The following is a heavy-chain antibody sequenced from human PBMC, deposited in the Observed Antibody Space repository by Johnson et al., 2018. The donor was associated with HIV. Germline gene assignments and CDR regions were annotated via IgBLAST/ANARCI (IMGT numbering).Heavy chain of an antibody. D-gene: IGHD6-25*01. J-gene: IGHJ3*02. CDR1: GFTVSSNY. V-gene: IGHV3-66*01. Sequence: VQLMESGGGVVQPGRSLRLSCAASGFTVSSNYMTWVRQAPGKGLEWVSVIYSGGSTYYADSVKGRFTISRDNSKNTLNLQMNSLRAEDTAVYYCTKEVPSAITIGDAFDIWGQGTMVTVSS. CDR2: IYSGGST. CDR3: TKEVPSAITIGDAFDI.